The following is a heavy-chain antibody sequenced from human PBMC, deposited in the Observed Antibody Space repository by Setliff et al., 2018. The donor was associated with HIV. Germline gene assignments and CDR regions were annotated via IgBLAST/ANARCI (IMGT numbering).Heavy chain of an antibody. CDR3: TRDKGYAFDI. CDR1: GFTFSDHY. CDR2: TRDKANSYTT. V-gene: IGHV3-72*01. D-gene: IGHD5-18*01. J-gene: IGHJ3*02. Sequence: LRLSCAASGFTFSDHYMDWVRQAPGKGLEWIGRTRDKANSYTTEYAASVKDRFTVSRDDSKSIAYLQINSLKTEDTAVYYCTRDKGYAFDIWGQGTMVTVSS.